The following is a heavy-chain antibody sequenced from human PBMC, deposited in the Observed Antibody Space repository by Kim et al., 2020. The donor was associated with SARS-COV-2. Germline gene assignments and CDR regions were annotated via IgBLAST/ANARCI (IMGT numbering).Heavy chain of an antibody. CDR1: GYTFTSYY. J-gene: IGHJ6*02. Sequence: ASVKVSCKASGYTFTSYYMHWVRQAPGQGLEWMGIINPSGGSTSYAQKFQGRVTMTRDTSTSTVYMELSSLRSEDTAVYYCARDSADFSVVAAMDVWGQGTTVTVSS. V-gene: IGHV1-46*01. CDR2: INPSGGST. D-gene: IGHD2-15*01. CDR3: ARDSADFSVVAAMDV.